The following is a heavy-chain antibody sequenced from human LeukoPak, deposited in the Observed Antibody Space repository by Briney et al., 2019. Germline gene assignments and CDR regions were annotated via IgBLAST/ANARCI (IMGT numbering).Heavy chain of an antibody. V-gene: IGHV3-20*04. J-gene: IGHJ5*02. Sequence: GGSLRLSCSASGLNVVDNDMSRVPHGPGKGREWVFGITGDGDKTAYADYVRGRFAIARDNTKESLYLQMSRLRAQDTALYYCARDPCCSSSTGCYFEDWFDPWGPGTLVTVSS. CDR2: ITGDGDKT. D-gene: IGHD2-2*01. CDR1: GLNVVDND. CDR3: ARDPCCSSSTGCYFEDWFDP.